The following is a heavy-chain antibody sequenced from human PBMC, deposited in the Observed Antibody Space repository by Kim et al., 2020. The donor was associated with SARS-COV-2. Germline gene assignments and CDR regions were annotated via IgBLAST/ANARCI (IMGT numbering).Heavy chain of an antibody. CDR1: GFTFSSYG. CDR2: ISYDGSNK. CDR3: AIERVVRGVIIPFDY. D-gene: IGHD3-10*01. V-gene: IGHV3-30*03. J-gene: IGHJ4*02. Sequence: GGSLRLSCAASGFTFSSYGMHWVRQAPGKGLEWVAVISYDGSNKYYADSVKGRFTISRDNSKNTLYLQMNSLRAEDTAVYYCAIERVVRGVIIPFDYWGQGTLVTVSS.